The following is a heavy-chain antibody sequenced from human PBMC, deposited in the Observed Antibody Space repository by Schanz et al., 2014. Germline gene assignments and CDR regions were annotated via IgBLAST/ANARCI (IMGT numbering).Heavy chain of an antibody. CDR3: AKGRFGELSAFDI. CDR2: IRSSSTPI. CDR1: GFSVGNKY. Sequence: EVQLVESGGGLVQPGGSLRLSCAASGFSVGNKYMNWVRQAPGKGPEWVSYIRSSSTPIYYADSVKGRFTISRDNAKNSLYLEMNSLRAEDTAVYYCAKGRFGELSAFDIWGQGTMVTVSP. V-gene: IGHV3-48*01. J-gene: IGHJ3*02. D-gene: IGHD3-10*01.